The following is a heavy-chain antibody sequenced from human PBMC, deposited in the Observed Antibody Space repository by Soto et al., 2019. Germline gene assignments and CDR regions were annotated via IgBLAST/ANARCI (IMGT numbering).Heavy chain of an antibody. D-gene: IGHD1-7*01. Sequence: GGSLRLSCAASGFTFSNAWMNWVRQAPGKGLEWVGRIKSKTDGGTTDYAAPVKGRFTISRDDSKNTLYLQMNSLKTEDTAVYYCTTHNNKLELHLLSYYYYYGMDVWGQGTTVTVSS. CDR1: GFTFSNAW. CDR2: IKSKTDGGTT. CDR3: TTHNNKLELHLLSYYYYYGMDV. J-gene: IGHJ6*02. V-gene: IGHV3-15*07.